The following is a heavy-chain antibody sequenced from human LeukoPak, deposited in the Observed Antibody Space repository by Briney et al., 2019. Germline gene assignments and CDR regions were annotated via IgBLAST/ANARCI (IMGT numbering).Heavy chain of an antibody. CDR1: GFTFSSYT. Sequence: SGGSLRLSCAASGFTFSSYTMSWVRQAPGKGLEWVSVIYSGGSTYYADSVKGRFTISRDNSRNTLYLQMNSLRAEDTAVYYCAKASRGAFKFLPFDDYEDAFDIWGQGTMVTVSS. CDR2: IYSGGST. CDR3: AKASRGAFKFLPFDDYEDAFDI. V-gene: IGHV3-53*01. D-gene: IGHD4-17*01. J-gene: IGHJ3*02.